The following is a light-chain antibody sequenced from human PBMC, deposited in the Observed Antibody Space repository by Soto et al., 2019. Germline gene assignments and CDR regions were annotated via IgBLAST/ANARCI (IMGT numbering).Light chain of an antibody. J-gene: IGKJ4*01. CDR2: DVS. CDR3: QQYDSLPLT. CDR1: QDIDNY. V-gene: IGKV1-33*01. Sequence: DIQMTQSPPSLSASVGDRVTITCQASQDIDNYLNWYQHKPGSPPKLVIHDVSNLEIGVPSRFSGSGSGTEFTFTISRLHPEDIGIYYCQQYDSLPLTFGGGTKVQIK.